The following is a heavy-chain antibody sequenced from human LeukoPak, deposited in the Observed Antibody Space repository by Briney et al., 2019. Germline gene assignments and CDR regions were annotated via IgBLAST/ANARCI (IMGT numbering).Heavy chain of an antibody. Sequence: SETLSLTCAVYGGSFSDYYWSWIRQPPGKGLEWIGSIYYSGSTYYNPSLKSRVTISVDTSKNQFSLKLSSVTAADTAVYYCARDDYVWGSAYGYWGQGTLVTVSS. CDR3: ARDDYVWGSAYGY. D-gene: IGHD3-16*01. J-gene: IGHJ4*02. V-gene: IGHV4-34*01. CDR1: GGSFSDYY. CDR2: IYYSGST.